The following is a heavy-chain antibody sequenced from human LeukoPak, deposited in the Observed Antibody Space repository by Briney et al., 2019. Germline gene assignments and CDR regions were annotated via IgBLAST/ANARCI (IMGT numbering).Heavy chain of an antibody. CDR3: AELGITVIGGV. J-gene: IGHJ6*04. CDR2: ISSSGSTI. V-gene: IGHV3-48*04. Sequence: GGSLRLSCAASGFTFSSYGMHWVRQAPGKGLEWVSYISSSGSTIYYADSVRGRFTISRDNAKSSLYLQMNSLRAEDTAVYYCAELGITVIGGVWGKGTTVTISS. CDR1: GFTFSSYG. D-gene: IGHD3-10*02.